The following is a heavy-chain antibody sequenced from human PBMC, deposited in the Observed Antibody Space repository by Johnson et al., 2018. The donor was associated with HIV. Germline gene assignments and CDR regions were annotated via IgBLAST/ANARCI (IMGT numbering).Heavy chain of an antibody. CDR1: GFTFSSYA. J-gene: IGHJ3*02. Sequence: QEKLVESGGGVVQPGRSLRLSCAASGFTFSSYAMHWVRQAPGKGLEWVAVISYDGSNKYYADSVKGRFTISRDNSKNTLYLQMNSLRAVDTAVYYCARVAPAHDAVDIWGQGTMVTVSS. CDR2: ISYDGSNK. CDR3: ARVAPAHDAVDI. D-gene: IGHD2-2*01. V-gene: IGHV3-30*04.